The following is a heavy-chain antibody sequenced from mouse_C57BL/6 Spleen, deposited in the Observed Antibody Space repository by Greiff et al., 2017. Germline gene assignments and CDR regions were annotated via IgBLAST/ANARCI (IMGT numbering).Heavy chain of an antibody. CDR2: LYPGDGDT. V-gene: IGHV1-80*01. J-gene: IGHJ4*01. D-gene: IGHD1-1*01. Sequence: QVQLKQSGAELVKPGASVKISCKASGYAFSSYWMNWVKQRPGTGLEWIGQLYPGDGDTNYNGKFKGKATLTADKSSSTAYMQLSSLTSEDSAVYFCARSTDYYGSSPYYYARDDWGQGTSVTVSS. CDR3: ARSTDYYGSSPYYYARDD. CDR1: GYAFSSYW.